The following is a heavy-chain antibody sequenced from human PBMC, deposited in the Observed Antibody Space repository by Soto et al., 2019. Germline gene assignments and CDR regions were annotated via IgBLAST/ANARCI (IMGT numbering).Heavy chain of an antibody. CDR3: AKGGGSTIFLKNWFDP. J-gene: IGHJ5*02. CDR2: ISSSGGSI. D-gene: IGHD3-3*01. CDR1: GFTFSYYV. V-gene: IGHV3-23*01. Sequence: GSLRLSCAASGFTFSYYVLSLVRQAPGKWLVLVSSISSSGGSIYYADSVKGRFTISRDNSKNTLFLQMHSLRAEDTAVYYCAKGGGSTIFLKNWFDPWGQGTLVTVSS.